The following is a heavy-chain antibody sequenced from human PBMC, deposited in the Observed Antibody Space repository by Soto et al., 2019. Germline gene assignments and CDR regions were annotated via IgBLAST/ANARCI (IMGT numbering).Heavy chain of an antibody. J-gene: IGHJ6*02. CDR3: VKVDNYVTPTPQDV. D-gene: IGHD3-16*01. Sequence: QVQLVQSGDEVKKPGASVKVSCKASGYIFVNYGIAWVRQAPGQGLEWMGWISPYTGNTHSATKVQGRLTMTTDTSTSTAYMGLGSLTSADTAVYYCVKVDNYVTPTPQDVWGQVTTVTVSS. V-gene: IGHV1-18*01. CDR2: ISPYTGNT. CDR1: GYIFVNYG.